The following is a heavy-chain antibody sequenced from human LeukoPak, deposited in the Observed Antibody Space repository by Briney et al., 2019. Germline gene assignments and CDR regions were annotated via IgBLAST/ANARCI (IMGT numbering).Heavy chain of an antibody. V-gene: IGHV3-30*04. Sequence: GSLRLSCPPSGFTFSSYAMHWVRQAPGKGLEGVAVISYDGSNKYYADSGKGRFTISRDNSKNTLYLQMNRLRAEDTAVYYCAGVYWSGAVAGTPVFDYWGKGTLVTVSS. J-gene: IGHJ4*02. CDR1: GFTFSSYA. D-gene: IGHD6-19*01. CDR3: AGVYWSGAVAGTPVFDY. CDR2: ISYDGSNK.